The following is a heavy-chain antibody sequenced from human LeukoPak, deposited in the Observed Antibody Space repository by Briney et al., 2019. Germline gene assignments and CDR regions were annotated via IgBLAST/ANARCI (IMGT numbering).Heavy chain of an antibody. CDR1: GGSFSGYY. CDR2: INHSGST. D-gene: IGHD6-6*01. CDR3: ARHHSTSSTLNYFDP. Sequence: SETLSLTCAVYGGSFSGYYWSWIRQPPGKGLEWIGEINHSGSTNYNPSLKSRVTISVDTSKNQFSLKLSSVTAADTAVYYCARHHSTSSTLNYFDPWGQGTLVTVSS. V-gene: IGHV4-34*01. J-gene: IGHJ5*02.